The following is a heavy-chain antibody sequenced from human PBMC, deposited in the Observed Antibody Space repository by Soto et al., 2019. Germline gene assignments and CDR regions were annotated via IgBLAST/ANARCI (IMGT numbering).Heavy chain of an antibody. D-gene: IGHD3-3*01. CDR1: GYSISSGYY. CDR3: ARDPSITIFGVVSSHFDY. V-gene: IGHV4-38-2*02. CDR2: IYHSGST. J-gene: IGHJ4*02. Sequence: PSETLSLTCAVSGYSISSGYYWGWIRQPPGKGLEWIGSIYHSGSTYYNPSLKSRVTISVDTSKNQFSLKLSSVTAADTAVYYCARDPSITIFGVVSSHFDYWGQGTLVTVSS.